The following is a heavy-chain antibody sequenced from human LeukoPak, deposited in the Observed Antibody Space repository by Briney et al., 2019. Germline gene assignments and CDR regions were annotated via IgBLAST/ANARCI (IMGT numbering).Heavy chain of an antibody. CDR3: ARDPGIAAAGTRDFSFDY. D-gene: IGHD6-13*01. V-gene: IGHV1-69*13. Sequence: ASVKVSCKASGGTFSSYAISWVRQAPGQGLEWMGGIIPIFGTANYAQKFQGRVTITADESTSTAYMELSSLRSEDTAVYYCARDPGIAAAGTRDFSFDYWGQGTLVTDSS. CDR2: IIPIFGTA. J-gene: IGHJ4*02. CDR1: GGTFSSYA.